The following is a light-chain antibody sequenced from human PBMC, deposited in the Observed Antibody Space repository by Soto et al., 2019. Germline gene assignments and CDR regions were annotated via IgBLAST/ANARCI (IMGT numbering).Light chain of an antibody. J-gene: IGLJ2*01. V-gene: IGLV2-8*01. Sequence: QSALTQPPSASGSPGQSVTISCTGTSSDIGGYNYVSWYQVVPGKAPKLIIFEVSTRPSGVPDRFSGSKSGNAASLVISGLQPEDEADYFCSSYSKSSSVLFGGGTKVTVL. CDR3: SSYSKSSSVL. CDR1: SSDIGGYNY. CDR2: EVS.